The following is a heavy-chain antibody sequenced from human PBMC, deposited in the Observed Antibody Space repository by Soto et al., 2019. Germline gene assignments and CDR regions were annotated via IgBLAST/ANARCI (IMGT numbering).Heavy chain of an antibody. CDR3: AKDLKARQWLGFDY. CDR1: GFTFDDYA. J-gene: IGHJ4*02. CDR2: ISWNSGGI. V-gene: IGHV3-9*01. Sequence: EVQLVESGGGLVQPGRSLRLFCAASGFTFDDYAIHWVRQVPGKGLEWVSGISWNSGGIGYEDSVKGRFTISRDNAKDSLYLQMNSLRPEDTALYCCAKDLKARQWLGFDYWGQGTLVTVSS. D-gene: IGHD6-19*01.